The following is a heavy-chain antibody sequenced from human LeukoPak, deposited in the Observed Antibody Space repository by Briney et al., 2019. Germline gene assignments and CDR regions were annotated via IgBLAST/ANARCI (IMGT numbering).Heavy chain of an antibody. J-gene: IGHJ6*02. CDR1: GGSFSGYY. V-gene: IGHV4-34*01. Sequence: SETLSLTCAVYGGSFSGYYWSWIRQPPGKGLEWIGEINHSGSTNYNPSLKSRVTISVDTSKNQFSLKLSSVTAADTAVYYCARGVATIFGNYYYGMDVWGQGTTVTVSS. CDR2: INHSGST. CDR3: ARGVATIFGNYYYGMDV. D-gene: IGHD3-3*01.